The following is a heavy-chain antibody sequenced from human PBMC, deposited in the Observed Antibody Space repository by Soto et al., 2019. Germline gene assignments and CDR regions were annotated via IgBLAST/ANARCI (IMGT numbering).Heavy chain of an antibody. V-gene: IGHV1-69*01. J-gene: IGHJ6*02. Sequence: QVQLVQSGAEVKKPGSSVKVSCKASGGTFSSYAISWVRRAPGQGLEWMGGIIPIFGTANYAQKFQGRVTITADESTSTAYMELSSLRSEDTAVYYCASGRYCSSTSCYEEARGNYYYYGMDVWGQGTTVTVSS. D-gene: IGHD2-2*01. CDR1: GGTFSSYA. CDR3: ASGRYCSSTSCYEEARGNYYYYGMDV. CDR2: IIPIFGTA.